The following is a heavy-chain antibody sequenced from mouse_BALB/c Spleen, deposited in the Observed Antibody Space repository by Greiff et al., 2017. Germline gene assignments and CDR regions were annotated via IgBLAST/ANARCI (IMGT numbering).Heavy chain of an antibody. CDR1: GYTFTDYA. J-gene: IGHJ2*01. D-gene: IGHD2-10*02. V-gene: IGHV1S137*01. CDR2: ISTYYGDA. CDR3: ARSGYGLDY. Sequence: QVQLQQSGAELVRPGVSVKISCKGSGYTFTDYAMHWVKQSHAKSLEWIGVISTYYGDASYNQKFKGKATMTVDKSSSTAYMELARLTSEDSAIYYCARSGYGLDYWGQGTTLTVSS.